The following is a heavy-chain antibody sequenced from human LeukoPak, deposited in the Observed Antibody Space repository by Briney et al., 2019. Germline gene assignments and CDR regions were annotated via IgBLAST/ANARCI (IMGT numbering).Heavy chain of an antibody. D-gene: IGHD3-10*01. CDR3: ATQGRITMVRGVPNYYYYGMDV. J-gene: IGHJ6*02. V-gene: IGHV4-30-4*01. CDR1: GGSISSGDYY. Sequence: PSETLSLTCTVSGGSISSGDYYWSWIRQPPGKGLEWIGYMYYSGNTYYYPSLKSRVTISIDASKNQFSLKLSSVTAADTAVYYCATQGRITMVRGVPNYYYYGMDVWGQGTTVTVSS. CDR2: MYYSGNT.